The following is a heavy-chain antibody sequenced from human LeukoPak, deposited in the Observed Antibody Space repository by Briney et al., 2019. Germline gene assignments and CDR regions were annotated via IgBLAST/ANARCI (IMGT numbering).Heavy chain of an antibody. V-gene: IGHV4-59*01. D-gene: IGHD3-16*02. CDR1: GGSISSYY. CDR3: ARGVVWGSYRYTPSNWFDP. J-gene: IGHJ5*02. Sequence: SETLSLTCTVSGGSISSYYWSWIRQPPGKGLEWIGYVYYSGSTNYNPSLKSRVTISVDTSKNQFSLKLSSVTAADTAVYYCARGVVWGSYRYTPSNWFDPWGQGTLVTVSS. CDR2: VYYSGST.